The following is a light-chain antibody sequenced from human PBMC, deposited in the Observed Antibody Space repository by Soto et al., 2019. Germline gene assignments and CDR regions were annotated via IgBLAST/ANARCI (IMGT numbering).Light chain of an antibody. V-gene: IGKV3-20*01. Sequence: EVVLTQSPVTLPLSPGERATLSCRASQSFRGLLAWYQQKPGQAPRLLIYDAYNRATGIPPRFSGSGSGTEFTLTISRLEPEDFAVYYCQQYGASPQTFGQGTKVDI. CDR2: DAY. CDR1: QSFRGL. CDR3: QQYGASPQT. J-gene: IGKJ1*01.